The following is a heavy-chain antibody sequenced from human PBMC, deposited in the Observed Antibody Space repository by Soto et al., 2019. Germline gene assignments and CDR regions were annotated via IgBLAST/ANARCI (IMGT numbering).Heavy chain of an antibody. CDR3: AREGITMVRGAVYYYYGMDV. Sequence: GGSLRLSCAATGFTFSTYWMHWVRQGPGKGLVWVSRISTDGSSTTYADSVKGRFTISRDNAKNSLFLQMNSLRAEDTAVYYCAREGITMVRGAVYYYYGMDVWGQGTTVTVSS. J-gene: IGHJ6*02. V-gene: IGHV3-74*01. CDR2: ISTDGSST. D-gene: IGHD3-10*01. CDR1: GFTFSTYW.